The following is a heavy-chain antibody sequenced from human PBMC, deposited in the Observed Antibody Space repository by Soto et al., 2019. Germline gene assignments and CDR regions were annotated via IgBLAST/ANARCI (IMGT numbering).Heavy chain of an antibody. CDR1: GYTFTSYG. CDR2: ISAYNGNT. Sequence: GASVKVSCKASGYTFTSYGISWVRQAPGQGLEWMGWISAYNGNTNYAQKLQGRVTMTTDTSTSTAYMELRSLRSDDTAVYYCARTKRYCSGGSCYSRYNWFDPWGQGTLVTVSS. J-gene: IGHJ5*02. V-gene: IGHV1-18*01. CDR3: ARTKRYCSGGSCYSRYNWFDP. D-gene: IGHD2-15*01.